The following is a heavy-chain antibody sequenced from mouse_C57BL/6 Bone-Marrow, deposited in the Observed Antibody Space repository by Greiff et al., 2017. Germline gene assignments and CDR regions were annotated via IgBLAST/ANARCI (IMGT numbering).Heavy chain of an antibody. Sequence: EVNVVESGGGLVKPGGSLKLSCAASGFTFSSYAMSWVRQTPEKRLEWVATISDGGSYTYYPDNVKGRFTISRDNAKNNLYLQMSHLKSEDTAMYYCARDFGWYFDVWGTGTTVTVSS. CDR1: GFTFSSYA. CDR2: ISDGGSYT. J-gene: IGHJ1*03. CDR3: ARDFGWYFDV. V-gene: IGHV5-4*01.